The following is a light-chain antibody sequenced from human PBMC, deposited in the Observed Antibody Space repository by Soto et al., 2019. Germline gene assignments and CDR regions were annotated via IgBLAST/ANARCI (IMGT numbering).Light chain of an antibody. Sequence: AIRMTQSPSSLSASTGDRVTITCRASQGISSYLAWYQQKPGKAPKVLIYAASTLQGGVPSRFSGSGSGTDFTLTISCLQSEDVATYYCQQYDTYPWTFGKGTKVEIK. CDR1: QGISSY. J-gene: IGKJ1*01. V-gene: IGKV1-8*01. CDR2: AAS. CDR3: QQYDTYPWT.